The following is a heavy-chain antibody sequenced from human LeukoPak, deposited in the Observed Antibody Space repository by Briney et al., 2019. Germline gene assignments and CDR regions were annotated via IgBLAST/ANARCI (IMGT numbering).Heavy chain of an antibody. V-gene: IGHV3-33*06. Sequence: PGRSLRLSCAASGFTFSSYGFHWVRQAPGKGLEWVAVIWYDGSKKYYADSVKGRFTFSRDSSKNTLYLQMNSLRADDTAVYYCAKDGRDSGSYYYMDVWGKGTTVTVSS. J-gene: IGHJ6*03. CDR3: AKDGRDSGSYYYMDV. CDR1: GFTFSSYG. D-gene: IGHD3-10*01. CDR2: IWYDGSKK.